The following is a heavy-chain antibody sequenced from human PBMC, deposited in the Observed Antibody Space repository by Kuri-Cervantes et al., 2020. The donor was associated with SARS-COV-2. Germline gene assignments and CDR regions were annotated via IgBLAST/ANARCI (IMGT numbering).Heavy chain of an antibody. V-gene: IGHV3-30*18. CDR2: ISYDGSNK. J-gene: IGHJ4*02. D-gene: IGHD3-3*02. Sequence: GGSLRLSCAASGFTFSSYGMHWVRQAPGKGLEWVAVISYDGSNKYHADSVKGRFTISRDNSKNTLYLQMNSLRAEDTAVYYCAKARYRSFSNSISDYWGQGTLVTVSS. CDR1: GFTFSSYG. CDR3: AKARYRSFSNSISDY.